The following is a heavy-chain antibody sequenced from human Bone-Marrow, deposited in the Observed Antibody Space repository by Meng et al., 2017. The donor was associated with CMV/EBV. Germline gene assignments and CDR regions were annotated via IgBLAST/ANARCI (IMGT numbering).Heavy chain of an antibody. J-gene: IGHJ4*02. Sequence: ASVKVSCKASGYTFTSYYMHWVRQAPGQGLEWMGWISTYNGNTKYAQKLQGRVTMTTDTSTRTAYLQFWRLRSDDTAVYYCARDTLNWNFDHWGQGTLVTVSS. CDR3: ARDTLNWNFDH. CDR2: ISTYNGNT. V-gene: IGHV1-18*04. D-gene: IGHD1-1*01. CDR1: GYTFTSYY.